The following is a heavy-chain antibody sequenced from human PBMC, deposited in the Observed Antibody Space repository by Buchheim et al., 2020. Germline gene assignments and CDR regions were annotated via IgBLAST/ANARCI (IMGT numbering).Heavy chain of an antibody. CDR3: GRDKGTTSIDT. V-gene: IGHV3-33*01. CDR2: IWSDGSNK. J-gene: IGHJ5*02. CDR1: GLTFGKSG. D-gene: IGHD1/OR15-1a*01. Sequence: QLQLVDSGGGVVQPGRSLRLSCAASGLTFGKSGLHWVRQAPGKGLEWVAMIWSDGSNKYYADSVAGRFTISRDNSKNTMYLQMNSLRAEDTAVYYCGRDKGTTSIDTWGQGTL.